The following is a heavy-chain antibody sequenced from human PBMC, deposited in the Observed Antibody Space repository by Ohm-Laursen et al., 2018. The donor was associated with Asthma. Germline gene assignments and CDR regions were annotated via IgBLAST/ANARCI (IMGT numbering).Heavy chain of an antibody. D-gene: IGHD2-15*01. CDR3: ARAQSSAVAASKWFDP. CDR1: GFTFSSYG. Sequence: SLRLSCAASGFTFSSYGMHWVRQAPGKGLEWVAVISYDGSNKYYADSVKGRFTISRDNSKNTLYLQMNSLRAEDTAVYYCARAQSSAVAASKWFDPWGQGTLVTVSS. CDR2: ISYDGSNK. J-gene: IGHJ5*02. V-gene: IGHV3-30*03.